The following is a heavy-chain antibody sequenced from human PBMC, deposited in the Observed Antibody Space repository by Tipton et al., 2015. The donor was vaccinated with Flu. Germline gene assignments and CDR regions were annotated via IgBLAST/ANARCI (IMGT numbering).Heavy chain of an antibody. CDR2: ISGSGLST. CDR3: ARDRVVAAAGGGSMDV. V-gene: IGHV3-23*01. CDR1: GFTFSKYA. D-gene: IGHD3-16*01. Sequence: SLRLSCAASGFTFSKYAMRWVRHAPGRGLEWVAHISGSGLSTYYADSVKGRFAISRDNSKNTVSLQMNSLRAEDTAVYYCARDRVVAAAGGGSMDVWGQGTTVSVS. J-gene: IGHJ6*02.